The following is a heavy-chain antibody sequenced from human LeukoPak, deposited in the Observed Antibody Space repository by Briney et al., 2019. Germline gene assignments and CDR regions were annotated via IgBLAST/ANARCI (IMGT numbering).Heavy chain of an antibody. D-gene: IGHD2-15*01. CDR2: ISGSGGST. CDR3: AKPQMEVRYCSGGSCYSLGY. Sequence: QAGGSLRLSYAASGFTFSSYAMSWVRLAPGKGLEWVSGISGSGGSTYYADSVKGRFTISRDNSKNTLYLQMNSLRAEDTAVYYCAKPQMEVRYCSGGSCYSLGYWGQGTLVTVSS. V-gene: IGHV3-23*01. CDR1: GFTFSSYA. J-gene: IGHJ4*02.